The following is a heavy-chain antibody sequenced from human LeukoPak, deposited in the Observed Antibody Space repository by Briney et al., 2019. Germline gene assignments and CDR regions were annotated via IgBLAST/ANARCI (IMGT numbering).Heavy chain of an antibody. V-gene: IGHV3-30*18. J-gene: IGHJ3*02. CDR1: GFTFSSYG. Sequence: GGSLRLSCAASGFTFSSYGMHWVRQAPGKGLEWVAVISYDGSNKYYADSVKGRFTISRDNSKNTLYLQMNSLRAEDTAVYYCAKAPSPFGYGGNSLVEDAFDIWGQGTMVTVSS. CDR3: AKAPSPFGYGGNSLVEDAFDI. D-gene: IGHD4-23*01. CDR2: ISYDGSNK.